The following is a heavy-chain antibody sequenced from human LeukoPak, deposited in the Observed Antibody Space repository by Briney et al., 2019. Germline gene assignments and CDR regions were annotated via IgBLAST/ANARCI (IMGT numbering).Heavy chain of an antibody. CDR1: GFTFSGYW. CDR3: ARDGRIQLWLRYYYGMDV. D-gene: IGHD5-18*01. CDR2: IERDGSDK. J-gene: IGHJ6*02. V-gene: IGHV3-7*01. Sequence: GGSLRLSCAASGFTFSGYWMSWVRQAPGKGLEWVANIERDGSDKYYVDSVKGRFTISRDNAKNSLYLQMNSLRAEDTAVYYCARDGRIQLWLRYYYGMDVWGQGATVTVSS.